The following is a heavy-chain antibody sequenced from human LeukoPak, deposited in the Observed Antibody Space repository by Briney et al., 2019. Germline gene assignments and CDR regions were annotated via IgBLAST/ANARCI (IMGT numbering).Heavy chain of an antibody. CDR1: GGTFSSYA. CDR2: IIPILGIA. J-gene: IGHJ4*02. V-gene: IGHV1-69*04. CDR3: ATEDIVATRSFDY. D-gene: IGHD5-12*01. Sequence: SVKVSCKASGGTFSSYAISWVRQAPGQGLEWMGRIIPILGIANYAQKFQGRVTITADKSTSTAYMELSSLRSEDTAVYYCATEDIVATRSFDYWGQGTLVTVSS.